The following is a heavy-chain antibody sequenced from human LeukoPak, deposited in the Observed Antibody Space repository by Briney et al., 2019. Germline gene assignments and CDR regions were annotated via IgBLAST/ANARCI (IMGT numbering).Heavy chain of an antibody. CDR2: ISSSSDYI. CDR3: ARGIATAATYGSNFEY. Sequence: PGGSLRLSCADSGFTFSSYSMNWVRQAPGKGLEWVPSISSSSDYIYYADSVKGRFTISRDNAKNSLYLQMNSLRAEDTALYYCARGIATAATYGSNFEYWGQGTLVTVSS. D-gene: IGHD6-13*01. V-gene: IGHV3-21*01. CDR1: GFTFSSYS. J-gene: IGHJ4*02.